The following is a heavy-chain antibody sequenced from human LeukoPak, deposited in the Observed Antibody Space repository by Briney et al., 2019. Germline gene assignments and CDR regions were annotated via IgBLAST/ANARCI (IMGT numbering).Heavy chain of an antibody. Sequence: ASVKVSCKASGYTFTSYAMHWVRQAPGQRLEWMGWINAGNGNTKYSQKFQGRVTMTRNTSISTAYMELSSLRSEDTAVYYCARAYSSSWSEDGMDVWGQGTTVTVSS. V-gene: IGHV1-3*01. CDR3: ARAYSSSWSEDGMDV. CDR2: INAGNGNT. CDR1: GYTFTSYA. J-gene: IGHJ6*02. D-gene: IGHD6-13*01.